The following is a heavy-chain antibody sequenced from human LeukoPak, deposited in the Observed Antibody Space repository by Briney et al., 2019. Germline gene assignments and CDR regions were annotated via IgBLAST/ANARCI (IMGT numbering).Heavy chain of an antibody. CDR2: FDPEDGET. CDR1: GYTLTELS. J-gene: IGHJ3*02. Sequence: GASVKVSCTVSGYTLTELSMHWVRQAPGKGLEWMGGFDPEDGETIYAQKFQGRVTMTEDTSTDTAYMELSSLRSEDTAVYYCATDLTTVTPSGDRPGAFDIWGQGTMVTVSS. V-gene: IGHV1-24*01. CDR3: ATDLTTVTPSGDRPGAFDI. D-gene: IGHD4-17*01.